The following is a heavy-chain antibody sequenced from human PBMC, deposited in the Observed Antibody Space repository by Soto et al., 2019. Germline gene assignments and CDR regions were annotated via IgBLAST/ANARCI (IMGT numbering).Heavy chain of an antibody. CDR3: AKESGGYDSSTRYGLDV. CDR2: IYYSRSR. CDR1: GGSINTVGYY. D-gene: IGHD6-25*01. Sequence: PSETLSLTCSVSGGSINTVGYYWTWIRQQPGKGLEWIGYIYYSRSRDYNPSLKSRVSMSVDASKNQFSLNLTSVTAAETAVYYCAKESGGYDSSTRYGLDVWGQGTTVTVSS. V-gene: IGHV4-31*03. J-gene: IGHJ6*02.